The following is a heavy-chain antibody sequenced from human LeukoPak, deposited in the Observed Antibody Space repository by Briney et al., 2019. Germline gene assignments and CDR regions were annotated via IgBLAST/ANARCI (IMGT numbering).Heavy chain of an antibody. J-gene: IGHJ4*02. D-gene: IGHD6-13*01. CDR1: GFTFSDYY. CDR3: TRTPAPGTPDY. Sequence: GGSLRLSCAASGFTFSDYYMSWIRQAPGKGLEWVSYISGSSSHADYADSVKGRFTISRDNAKNSLYLQMNSLRAEDTAVYYCTRTPAPGTPDYWGQGTLVTVSS. V-gene: IGHV3-11*06. CDR2: ISGSSSHA.